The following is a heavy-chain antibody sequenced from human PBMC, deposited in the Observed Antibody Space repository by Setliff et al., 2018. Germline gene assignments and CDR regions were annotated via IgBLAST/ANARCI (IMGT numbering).Heavy chain of an antibody. CDR3: ARNGFGYYSTSGVWYFDN. Sequence: GASVKVSCKASGYSFTSYTIHWARQAPGQGLEWMGWISPGNGNTAYSQKIQDRVTITRDTSASTAYMELSSLRSEDTAVYYCARNGFGYYSTSGVWYFDNWGQGTLVTVSS. CDR1: GYSFTSYT. V-gene: IGHV1-3*01. D-gene: IGHD2-8*01. CDR2: ISPGNGNT. J-gene: IGHJ4*02.